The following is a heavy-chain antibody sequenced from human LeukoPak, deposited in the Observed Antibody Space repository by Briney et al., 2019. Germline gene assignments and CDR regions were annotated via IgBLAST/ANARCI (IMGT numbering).Heavy chain of an antibody. D-gene: IGHD6-13*01. CDR2: ISGSGGST. J-gene: IGHJ4*02. CDR1: GFTFSSYA. V-gene: IGHV3-23*01. Sequence: GGSLRLSCAASGFTFSSYAMSWVRQAPGKGLEWVSAISGSGGSTYYADSVKGRFTISRDNSKNTLYLQMDSLRAEDTAVYYCAKDPPPESIAAAGTGDYWGQGTLVTVSS. CDR3: AKDPPPESIAAAGTGDY.